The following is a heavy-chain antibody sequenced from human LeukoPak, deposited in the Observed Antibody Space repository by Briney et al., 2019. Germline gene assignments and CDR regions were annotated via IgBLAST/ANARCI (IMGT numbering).Heavy chain of an antibody. CDR1: GFTVSTNY. J-gene: IGHJ3*02. CDR3: ARDISGPRYPDALDI. Sequence: GGSLRLSCAASGFTVSTNYMTWVRQAPGKGLEWVSVIYAGGTTNYADSVKGRFNIYRDNSKNTLYLQMNSLRAEDTAVYYRARDISGPRYPDALDIWGQGTMVTVSS. D-gene: IGHD3-10*01. V-gene: IGHV3-66*01. CDR2: IYAGGTT.